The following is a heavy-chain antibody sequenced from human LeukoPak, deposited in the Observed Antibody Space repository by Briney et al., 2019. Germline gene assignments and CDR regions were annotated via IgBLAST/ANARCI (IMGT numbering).Heavy chain of an antibody. CDR2: ISSTGNTI. J-gene: IGHJ4*02. D-gene: IGHD3-10*01. CDR3: ARDSSGNFIPDYFDY. V-gene: IGHV3-48*03. CDR1: GFTFSSFE. Sequence: GVSLRLSCATSGFTFSSFEMNWVRQAPGKGLEWVSYISSTGNTIYYAVSVKGRFTISRDNAKSSLYLRMNRLRAEYTAVYYCARDSSGNFIPDYFDYWGQGTLVTVSS.